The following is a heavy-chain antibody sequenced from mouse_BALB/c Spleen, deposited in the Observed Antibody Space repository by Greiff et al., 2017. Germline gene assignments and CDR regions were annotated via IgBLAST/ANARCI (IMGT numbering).Heavy chain of an antibody. CDR2: ISDGGSYT. CDR1: GFTFSDYY. V-gene: IGHV5-4*02. Sequence: EVQGVESGGGLVKPGGSLKLSCAASGFTFSDYYMYWVRQTPEKRLEWVATISDGGSYTYYPDSVKGRFTISRDNAKNNLYLQMSSLKSEDTAMYYCARDRGNYGGAMDYWGQGTSVTVSS. J-gene: IGHJ4*01. D-gene: IGHD2-1*01. CDR3: ARDRGNYGGAMDY.